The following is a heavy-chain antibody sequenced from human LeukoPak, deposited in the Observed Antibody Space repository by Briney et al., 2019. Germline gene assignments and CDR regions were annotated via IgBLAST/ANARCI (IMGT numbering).Heavy chain of an antibody. CDR3: AYKQLGPGDRGYYGMDV. J-gene: IGHJ6*02. CDR1: GGTFSSYA. CDR2: IIPIFGTA. V-gene: IGHV1-69*13. Sequence: SVKVSCKASGGTFSSYAISWVRQAPGQGLEWMGGIIPIFGTANYAQKFQGRVTITVDESTSTAYMELSSLRSEDTAVYYCAYKQLGPGDRGYYGMDVWGQGTTVTVSS. D-gene: IGHD6-6*01.